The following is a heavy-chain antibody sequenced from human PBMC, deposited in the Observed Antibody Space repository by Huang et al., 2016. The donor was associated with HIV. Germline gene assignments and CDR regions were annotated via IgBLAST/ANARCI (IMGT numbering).Heavy chain of an antibody. V-gene: IGHV4-39*01. D-gene: IGHD3-22*01. CDR1: GGSITSSSYY. J-gene: IGHJ3*02. Sequence: QLQLQGSGPGLVKPSETLSLTCTVSGGSITSSSYYWGWIRQPPGKGLGGGCSIDYSGSTDDNPSLKSRVTVSVDTSKNQFSLKLSSVTAADTAVYYCARHFSYYDSSGYTPWDAFDIWGQGTMVTVSS. CDR3: ARHFSYYDSSGYTPWDAFDI. CDR2: IDYSGST.